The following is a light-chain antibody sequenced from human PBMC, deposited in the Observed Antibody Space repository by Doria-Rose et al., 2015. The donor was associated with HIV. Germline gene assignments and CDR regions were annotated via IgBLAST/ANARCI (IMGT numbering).Light chain of an antibody. CDR1: QSLLYTSKNY. V-gene: IGKV4-1*01. Sequence: DIRVTQSPESLGMSLGERATLNCKSNQSLLYTSKNYLAWYQQKPGQPPKLLIYSASTRQSVVPARFSGSWYRTDFTLTISSLEAEDVAVYYCQQYCDTPSFGPGTTVGIK. J-gene: IGKJ3*01. CDR2: SAS. CDR3: QQYCDTPS.